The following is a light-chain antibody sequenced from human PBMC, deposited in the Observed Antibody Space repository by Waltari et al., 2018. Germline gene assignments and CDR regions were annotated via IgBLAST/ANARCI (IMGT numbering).Light chain of an antibody. CDR3: QQYEAFPVS. J-gene: IGKJ1*01. V-gene: IGKV1-5*03. CDR1: QRVNRG. CDR2: KAS. Sequence: DIQMTQSPSTLSASVGDRDTSTCRASQRVNRGVALYQQKPGKTPKHLRPKASALQNGVAPRFSGGVSGTEFSLTISNLQPEDSSTYYCQQYEAFPVSFGHATKVEIK.